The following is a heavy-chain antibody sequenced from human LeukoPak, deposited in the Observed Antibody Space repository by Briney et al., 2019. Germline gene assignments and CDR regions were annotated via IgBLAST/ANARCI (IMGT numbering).Heavy chain of an antibody. V-gene: IGHV4-39*07. CDR1: GGSISSSIYY. Sequence: SETLSLTCIVSGGSISSSIYYWAWVRQPPGKGLEWIGTVFYNGATQYSPSLRSRVTISIDTSTNQFSLKLTSVTAADTALYYCAREGPDSGSYYDYWGQGTLVTVSS. CDR2: VFYNGAT. D-gene: IGHD1-26*01. CDR3: AREGPDSGSYYDY. J-gene: IGHJ4*02.